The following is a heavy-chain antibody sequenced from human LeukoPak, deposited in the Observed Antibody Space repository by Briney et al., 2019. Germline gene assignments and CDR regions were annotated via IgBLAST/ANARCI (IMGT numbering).Heavy chain of an antibody. D-gene: IGHD5-24*01. CDR3: ARSRDGYISTFDY. CDR1: GGSISSSSFY. V-gene: IGHV4-39*01. CDR2: IYYRGNT. Sequence: SETLSLTCTVSGGSISSSSFYWGWIRQSPGQGLEWIGSIYYRGNTYYNPSLKSRVTISVDTSKNQFSLKLSPVTAADTAVYYCARSRDGYISTFDYWGQGTLVTVSS. J-gene: IGHJ4*02.